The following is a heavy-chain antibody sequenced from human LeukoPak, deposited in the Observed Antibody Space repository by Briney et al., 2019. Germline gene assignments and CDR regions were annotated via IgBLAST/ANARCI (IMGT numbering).Heavy chain of an antibody. J-gene: IGHJ4*02. Sequence: PGGSLRLSCAASGFTFSSYGMHWVRQAPGKGLEWVAFIRYDGSNKYYADSVKGRFTISRDNSKNTLYLQMNSLRAEDTAVYYCAKDYCSSTSCDPHFDYWGQGTLVTVSS. CDR1: GFTFSSYG. CDR3: AKDYCSSTSCDPHFDY. D-gene: IGHD2-2*01. V-gene: IGHV3-30*02. CDR2: IRYDGSNK.